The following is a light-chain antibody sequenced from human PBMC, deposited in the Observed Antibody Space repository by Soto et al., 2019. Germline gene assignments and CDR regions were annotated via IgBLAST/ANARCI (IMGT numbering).Light chain of an antibody. Sequence: DIQMTRSPSTLSASVGDRGTITCRASQSISSWLAWYQQKPGKAPKLLIYDASSLESGVPSRFSGSGSGTEFTLTISSLQPDDFATYYCQQYNSYPLTFGGGTKVDIK. CDR3: QQYNSYPLT. V-gene: IGKV1-5*01. J-gene: IGKJ4*01. CDR2: DAS. CDR1: QSISSW.